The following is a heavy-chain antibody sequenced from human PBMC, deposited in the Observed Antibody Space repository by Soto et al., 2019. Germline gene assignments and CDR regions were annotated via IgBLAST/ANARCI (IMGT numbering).Heavy chain of an antibody. CDR1: GVSISSSSYY. CDR2: IYLSGIS. J-gene: IGHJ4*02. D-gene: IGHD2-8*01. Sequence: SETLCLTCTASGVSISSSSYYWGCTRQTPGKRLDCIGTIYLSGISYYNPSLKSRLTTYVERSKNQFSLNMTSVTAADTAVYYCARNGVYWGPGPLVTVSS. CDR3: ARNGVY. V-gene: IGHV4-39*01.